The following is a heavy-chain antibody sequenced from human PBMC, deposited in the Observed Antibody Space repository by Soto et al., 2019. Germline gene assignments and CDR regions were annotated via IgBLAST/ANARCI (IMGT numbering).Heavy chain of an antibody. CDR1: GGSISSYY. CDR3: AIALILTCYYIHDAFDI. CDR2: IYYSGST. J-gene: IGHJ3*02. Sequence: SETLSLTCTVSGGSISSYYWSWIRQPPGKGLEWIGYIYYSGSTNYNPSLKSRVTISVDTSKNQFSLKLSSVTAADTAVYYCAIALILTCYYIHDAFDIWGQGTMDTVSS. D-gene: IGHD3-9*01. V-gene: IGHV4-59*01.